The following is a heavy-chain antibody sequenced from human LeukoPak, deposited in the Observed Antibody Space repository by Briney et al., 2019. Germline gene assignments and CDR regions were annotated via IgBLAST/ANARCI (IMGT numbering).Heavy chain of an antibody. D-gene: IGHD3-10*01. CDR3: ARDPYYYGSGSPKKWFDP. V-gene: IGHV1-18*04. CDR1: GYTFTSYS. CDR2: ISAYNGDT. J-gene: IGHJ5*02. Sequence: ASVKVSCKASGYTFTSYSITWVRQAPGQGLEWMGWISAYNGDTNYAQKLQGRVTMTTDTSTSTAYMELRSLRSDDTAVYYCARDPYYYGSGSPKKWFDPWGQGTLVTVSS.